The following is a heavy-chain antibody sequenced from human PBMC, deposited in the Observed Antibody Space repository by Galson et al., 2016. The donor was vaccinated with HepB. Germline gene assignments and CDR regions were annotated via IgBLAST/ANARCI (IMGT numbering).Heavy chain of an antibody. CDR1: GFIFSTYG. D-gene: IGHD3-10*01. J-gene: IGHJ4*02. Sequence: SLRLSCATSGFIFSTYGMHWVRQAPGKGPEWVSFIWYDGSNKYYADSVRCRFTISRDNSKNTLYLQMNSLRAEDTAVYYCAKDYGSGPDYWGQGTLVTVSS. CDR3: AKDYGSGPDY. CDR2: IWYDGSNK. V-gene: IGHV3-33*06.